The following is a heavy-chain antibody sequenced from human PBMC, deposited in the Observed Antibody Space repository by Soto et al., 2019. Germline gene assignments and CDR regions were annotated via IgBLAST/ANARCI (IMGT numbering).Heavy chain of an antibody. V-gene: IGHV4-39*01. CDR2: IYYSGST. J-gene: IGHJ4*02. CDR3: AGGGDGYNYADY. D-gene: IGHD5-12*01. CDR1: GGSISSSSYY. Sequence: SETLSLTCTVSGGSISSSSYYWGWIRQPPGKGLEWIGSIYYSGSTYYNPSLKSRVTISVDTSKNQFSLKLSSVTAAGTAVYYCAGGGDGYNYADYWGQGTLVTVSS.